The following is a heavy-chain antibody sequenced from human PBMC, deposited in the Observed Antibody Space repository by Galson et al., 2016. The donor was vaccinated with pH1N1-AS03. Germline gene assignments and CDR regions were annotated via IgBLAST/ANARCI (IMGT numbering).Heavy chain of an antibody. CDR1: GGSISSRDHY. V-gene: IGHV4-39*01. J-gene: IGHJ3*02. CDR3: AKTVFTDAFDI. D-gene: IGHD4-11*01. CDR2: IYYSGNS. Sequence: ETLSLTCTVSGGSISSRDHYWVWIRQTPGKGLEWIGHIYYSGNSYYNPSLESRVNFSVDTSKNQFSLKLASVAAADTAVYYCAKTVFTDAFDIWSPGTRVSVSS.